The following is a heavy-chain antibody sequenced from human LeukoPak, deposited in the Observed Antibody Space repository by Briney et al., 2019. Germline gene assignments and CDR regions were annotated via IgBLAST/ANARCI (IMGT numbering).Heavy chain of an antibody. D-gene: IGHD6-13*01. J-gene: IGHJ4*02. Sequence: SETLSLTCTVSGDSISSGYYWGWIRQPPGKGLEWIGSIYHSGSTYYNPSLKSRVTLSVDTSKNQFSLKLSSVTAADTAVYYCARGGIAAAGGDFDYWGQGTLVTVSS. CDR1: GDSISSGYY. CDR3: ARGGIAAAGGDFDY. CDR2: IYHSGST. V-gene: IGHV4-38-2*02.